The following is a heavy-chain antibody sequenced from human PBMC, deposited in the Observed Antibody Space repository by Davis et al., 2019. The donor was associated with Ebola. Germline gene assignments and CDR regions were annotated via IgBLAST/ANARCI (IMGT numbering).Heavy chain of an antibody. Sequence: GESLKISCAASGFTFSRYWMHWVRQAPGKGLVWVSRINSDGSITSYADSVKGRFTISRDNAKHTLFLQMDSLRAEDTAVYYCARGDYNGSYYAAFDIWGQGTMVTVSS. D-gene: IGHD1-26*01. J-gene: IGHJ3*02. CDR2: INSDGSIT. CDR3: ARGDYNGSYYAAFDI. CDR1: GFTFSRYW. V-gene: IGHV3-74*01.